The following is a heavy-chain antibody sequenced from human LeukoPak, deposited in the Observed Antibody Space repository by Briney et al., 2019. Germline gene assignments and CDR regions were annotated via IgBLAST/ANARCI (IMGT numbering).Heavy chain of an antibody. CDR3: AKKTRDPFTVFGWVCGFYYLDY. CDR2: ISGSGGST. D-gene: IGHD3-3*01. J-gene: IGHJ4*02. Sequence: PGGSLRLSCAASGFTFSSYAMSWVRQAPGKGLEWVSAISGSGGSTYYADSVKGRFTISRDNSKNTPYLQMNSLRAEDPAVYYGAKKTRDPFTVFGWVCGFYYLDYGGQGTLAPVSS. V-gene: IGHV3-23*01. CDR1: GFTFSSYA.